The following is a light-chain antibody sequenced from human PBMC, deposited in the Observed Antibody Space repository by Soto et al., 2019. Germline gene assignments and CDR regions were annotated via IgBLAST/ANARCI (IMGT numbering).Light chain of an antibody. CDR2: SAS. V-gene: IGKV1-9*01. Sequence: DIQLTQSPSFLSASVGDRVTITCRASQDISSYLAWYQQRPGKVPRFLTHSASTLQSGVPSRFSATGSGTTFTLTISSLQPEDIATCYCQQLNRFPRTFGQGTKVEV. J-gene: IGKJ1*01. CDR1: QDISSY. CDR3: QQLNRFPRT.